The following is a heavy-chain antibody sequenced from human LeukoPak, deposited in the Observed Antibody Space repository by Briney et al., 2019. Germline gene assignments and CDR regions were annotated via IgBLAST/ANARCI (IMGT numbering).Heavy chain of an antibody. J-gene: IGHJ5*02. CDR3: ARVFVNVAATVSWFDP. D-gene: IGHD6-13*01. V-gene: IGHV1-18*01. CDR1: GYTFTSYG. CDR2: ISAYNGNT. Sequence: ASVKVSCKASGYTFTSYGISWVRQAPGQGLEWMGWISAYNGNTNYAQKLQGRVTMTTDTSTSTVYMELRSLRSDDTAVYYCARVFVNVAATVSWFDPWGQGTLVTVSS.